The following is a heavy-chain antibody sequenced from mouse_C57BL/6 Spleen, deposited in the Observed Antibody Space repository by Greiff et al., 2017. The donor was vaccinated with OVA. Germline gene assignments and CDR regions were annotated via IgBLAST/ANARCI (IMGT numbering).Heavy chain of an antibody. CDR1: GYTFTDYY. V-gene: IGHV1-26*01. CDR2: INPNNGGT. D-gene: IGHD1-1*01. Sequence: VQLQQSGPELVKPGASVKISCKASGYTFTDYYMNWVKQSPGKSLEWIGDINPNNGGTSYNQKFKGKATLTVDKSSSTAYMELRSLTSEDSAVYYCARGLLLWYFDVWGTGTTVTVSS. J-gene: IGHJ1*03. CDR3: ARGLLLWYFDV.